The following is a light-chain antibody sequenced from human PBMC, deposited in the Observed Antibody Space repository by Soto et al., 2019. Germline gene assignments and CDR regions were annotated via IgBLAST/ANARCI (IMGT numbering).Light chain of an antibody. Sequence: DIQMTQSPSTLSASVGDRVTITCRASQSFSSWLAWYQQKPGKAPKLLIYKSSSLESAVPSRFSASGSGTEFTLTISGLQPDDFATYYCHQYNSYTWTFGQGTKVDIK. CDR3: HQYNSYTWT. J-gene: IGKJ1*01. CDR1: QSFSSW. V-gene: IGKV1-5*03. CDR2: KSS.